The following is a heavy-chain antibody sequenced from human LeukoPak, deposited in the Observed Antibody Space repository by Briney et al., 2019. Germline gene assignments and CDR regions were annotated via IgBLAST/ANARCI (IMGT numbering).Heavy chain of an antibody. CDR1: GLTFSSHA. J-gene: IGHJ4*02. D-gene: IGHD6-13*01. Sequence: GGSLRLSCAASGLTFSSHAMSWVRQAPGKGLEWVSGISSSGADTYYADSVRGRFTISRDNSKHTLYLQMNSLRAEDTAVYYCAKEPGAAAGNHFDYWGQGTLVTVSS. CDR3: AKEPGAAAGNHFDY. V-gene: IGHV3-23*01. CDR2: ISSSGADT.